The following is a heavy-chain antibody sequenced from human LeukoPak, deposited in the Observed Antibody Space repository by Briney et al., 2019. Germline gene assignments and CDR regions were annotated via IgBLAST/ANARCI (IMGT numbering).Heavy chain of an antibody. D-gene: IGHD6-13*01. CDR3: ARKRGIAAAGTFDP. Sequence: SETLSRTSTVSSGSISSGTYYWGWIRQPPGKGLEWIGSIYSSGCTYYNPSLNSRVTISVDTSMNKFSLKLISVTAADTAVYFCARKRGIAAAGTFDPWGQGILVTVSS. CDR2: IYSSGCT. V-gene: IGHV4-39*01. CDR1: SGSISSGTYY. J-gene: IGHJ5*02.